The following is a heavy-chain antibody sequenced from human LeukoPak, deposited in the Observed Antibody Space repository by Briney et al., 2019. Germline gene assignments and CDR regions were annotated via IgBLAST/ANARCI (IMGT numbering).Heavy chain of an antibody. V-gene: IGHV3-43*02. CDR2: ISDNGKRT. CDR3: AKDASGDCSGGQCYLFAVDV. CDR1: GFTFDDYA. D-gene: IGHD2-15*01. Sequence: GGSLRLSCAASGFTFDDYAMHWFCQGPGKGLEWVSLISDNGKRTFYAESVEGRFTISRDNTKNLLYLQMSRLRIDDSALYYCAKDASGDCSGGQCYLFAVDVWGQGTTVTVSS. J-gene: IGHJ6*02.